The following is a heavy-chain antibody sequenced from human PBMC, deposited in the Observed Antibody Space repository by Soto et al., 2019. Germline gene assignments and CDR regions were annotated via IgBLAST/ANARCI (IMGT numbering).Heavy chain of an antibody. Sequence: SVKVSCKASGFTFTSSAVQWVRQARGQRLEWIGWIVVGSGNTNYAQKFQERVTITRDMSTSTAYMELSSLRSEDTAVYYCAARAVRGAYYYYYGMDVWGQGTTVTVPS. CDR3: AARAVRGAYYYYYGMDV. CDR2: IVVGSGNT. V-gene: IGHV1-58*01. D-gene: IGHD3-10*01. J-gene: IGHJ6*02. CDR1: GFTFTSSA.